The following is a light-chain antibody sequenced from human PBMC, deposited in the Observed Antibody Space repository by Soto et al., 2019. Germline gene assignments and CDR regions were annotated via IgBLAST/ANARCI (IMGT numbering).Light chain of an antibody. CDR3: QKSNSAPLT. Sequence: DIQLTQSPSSLSASVGDRVTITCRARQGIANYLAWYQQKPGKVPKLLIYDASTLQSGVPSRFSGSGSGTDFTLTISSLQPEDVATYYCQKSNSAPLTFGQGTKVEIK. V-gene: IGKV1-27*01. CDR2: DAS. CDR1: QGIANY. J-gene: IGKJ1*01.